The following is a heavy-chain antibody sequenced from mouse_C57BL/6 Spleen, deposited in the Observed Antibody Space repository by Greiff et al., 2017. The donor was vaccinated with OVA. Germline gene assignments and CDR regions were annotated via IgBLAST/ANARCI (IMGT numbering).Heavy chain of an antibody. CDR3: ARVPITTVPYWYFDV. Sequence: EVKVVESEGGLVQPGSSMKLSCTASGFTFSDYYMAWVRQVPEKGLEWVANINYDGSSTYYLDSLKSRFIISRDNAKNILYLQMSSLKSEDTATYYCARVPITTVPYWYFDVWGTGTTVTVSS. CDR2: INYDGSST. J-gene: IGHJ1*03. V-gene: IGHV5-16*01. CDR1: GFTFSDYY. D-gene: IGHD1-1*01.